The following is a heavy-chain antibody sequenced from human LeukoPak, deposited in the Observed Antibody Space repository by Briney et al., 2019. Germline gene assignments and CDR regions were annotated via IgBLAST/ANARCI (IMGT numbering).Heavy chain of an antibody. CDR3: ASRSGIAAAGTMDY. J-gene: IGHJ4*01. CDR1: GGTFRSYA. V-gene: IGHV1-69*13. CDR2: IIPIFGTA. Sequence: SVKVSXKASGGTFRSYAINWVRQAPGQGLEWMGGIIPIFGTANYAQKFQDRVTITADESTSTAYMELSSLRSEDTAVYYCASRSGIAAAGTMDYWGQGTLITVSS. D-gene: IGHD6-13*01.